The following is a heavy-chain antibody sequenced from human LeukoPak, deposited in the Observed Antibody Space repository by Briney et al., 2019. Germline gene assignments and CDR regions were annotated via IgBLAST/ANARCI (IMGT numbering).Heavy chain of an antibody. D-gene: IGHD3-10*01. V-gene: IGHV3-23*01. CDR1: GFTFSSYA. CDR3: VSLKVSTVRDSFDL. CDR2: ISGSGGST. J-gene: IGHJ3*01. Sequence: PGGSLRLSCAASGFTFSSYAMSWVRQAPGKGLEWVSAISGSGGSTYYADSVKGRFTISRDNSKNTLYLQMNSLRADDTAVYYCVSLKVSTVRDSFDLWGRGTMVTVSS.